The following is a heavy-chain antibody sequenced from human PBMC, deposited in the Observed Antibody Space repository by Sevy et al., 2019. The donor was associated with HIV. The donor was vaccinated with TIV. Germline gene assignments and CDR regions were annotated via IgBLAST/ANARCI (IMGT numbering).Heavy chain of an antibody. J-gene: IGHJ4*02. Sequence: ASVKVSCKASGYTFTSYYIHWVRQAPGQGLACMGIINPSGGGTNYAQKFQGRVTFTRETSTSTVYMELSSLRAEDTAVYYCAGVESCGGDCYYSDYWGQGTQVTVSS. CDR3: AGVESCGGDCYYSDY. CDR2: INPSGGGT. V-gene: IGHV1-46*01. D-gene: IGHD2-21*02. CDR1: GYTFTSYY.